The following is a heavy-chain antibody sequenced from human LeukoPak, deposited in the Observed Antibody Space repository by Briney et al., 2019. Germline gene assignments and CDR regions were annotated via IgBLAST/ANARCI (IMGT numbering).Heavy chain of an antibody. D-gene: IGHD1-1*01. CDR3: ARDLSIPLEEGGFDP. J-gene: IGHJ5*02. V-gene: IGHV3-21*01. CDR1: GFTFSSYS. CDR2: ISSSSSYI. Sequence: GGSLRLSCAASGFTFSSYSMNWVRQAPGKGLEWVLSISSSSSYIYYADSVKGRFTISRDNAKNSLYLQMNSLRAEDTAVYYCARDLSIPLEEGGFDPWGQGTLVTVSS.